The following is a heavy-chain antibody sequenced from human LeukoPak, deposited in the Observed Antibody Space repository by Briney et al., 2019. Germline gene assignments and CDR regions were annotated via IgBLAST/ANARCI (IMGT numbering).Heavy chain of an antibody. V-gene: IGHV4-59*01. J-gene: IGHJ3*02. CDR1: GGSIGSNY. Sequence: PSETLSLTCNVFGGSIGSNYWSWIRQPPGKGLEWIGYIYYSGISNYNPSLKSRATISVETSKNQISLKLRSVTAADTAVYYCARNRLSHYYVSGSDYFDIWGHGTMVTVSS. D-gene: IGHD3-10*01. CDR2: IYYSGIS. CDR3: ARNRLSHYYVSGSDYFDI.